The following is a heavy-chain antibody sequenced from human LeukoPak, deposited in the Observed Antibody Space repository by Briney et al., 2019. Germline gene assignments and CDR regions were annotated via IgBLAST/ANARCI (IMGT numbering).Heavy chain of an antibody. V-gene: IGHV4-59*08. CDR2: IYYSGST. CDR3: ARLSSRVGYFDY. D-gene: IGHD2-2*01. Sequence: SETLSLTCTVSGGSISSYYWSWIRQPPGKGLEWIGYIYYSGSTNYNPSLKSRVTISVDTSKNQFPLKLSSVTAADTAVYYCARLSSRVGYFDYWDQGTLVTVSS. CDR1: GGSISSYY. J-gene: IGHJ4*02.